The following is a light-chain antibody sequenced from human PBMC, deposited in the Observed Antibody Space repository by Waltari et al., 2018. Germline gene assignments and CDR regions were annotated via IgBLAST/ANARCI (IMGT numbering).Light chain of an antibody. Sequence: IQMTQSPSSLSASVGDRVTITCQASQDISNYLNWYQQKPGKAPKLLIYDASTLETGVPSRCSGSGAGTDFTFTISSLQPEDIATYYCQQYDNLPGFGGGTKVEIK. J-gene: IGKJ4*01. V-gene: IGKV1-33*01. CDR1: QDISNY. CDR2: DAS. CDR3: QQYDNLPG.